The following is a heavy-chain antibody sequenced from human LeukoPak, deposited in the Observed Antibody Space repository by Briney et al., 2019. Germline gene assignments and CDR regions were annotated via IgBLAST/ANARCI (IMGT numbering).Heavy chain of an antibody. D-gene: IGHD1-7*01. CDR1: GFTFSDYY. V-gene: IGHV3-11*01. CDR3: ARDQNWNYQEGFDP. CDR2: ISSSGSTI. J-gene: IGHJ5*02. Sequence: PGGSLRLSCAASGFTFSDYYMSWIRQAPGKGLEWVSYISSSGSTIYYADSVKGRFTISRDNAKNSLYLQMNSLRAEDTPVYYCARDQNWNYQEGFDPWGQGTLVTVSS.